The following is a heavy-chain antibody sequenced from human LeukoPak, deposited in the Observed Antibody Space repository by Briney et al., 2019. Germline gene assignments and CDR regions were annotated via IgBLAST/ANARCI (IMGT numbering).Heavy chain of an antibody. J-gene: IGHJ4*02. V-gene: IGHV3-9*01. CDR2: ISWNSGSI. CDR3: ASSSGWYYLFRY. D-gene: IGHD6-19*01. Sequence: PGGSLRLSCAASGFTFDDYAMHWVRQAPGKGLEWVSGISWNSGSIGYADSVKGRFTISRDNAKNSLYLQMNSLRAEDTAVYYCASSSGWYYLFRYWGQGTLVTVSS. CDR1: GFTFDDYA.